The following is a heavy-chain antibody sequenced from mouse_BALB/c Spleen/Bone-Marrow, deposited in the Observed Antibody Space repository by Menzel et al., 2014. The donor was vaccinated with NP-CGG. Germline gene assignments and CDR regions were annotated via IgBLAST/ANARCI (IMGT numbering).Heavy chain of an antibody. CDR1: GFNIKDTY. Sequence: EVKLVESGAGLVKPGASVKLSCTASGFNIKDTYMHWVKQRPEQGLEWIGRIDPANGNTKYDPKFQGKATITADTSSNTAYLQLSSLTSEDTAVYYCARFGVDYWGQGTTLTVSS. CDR2: IDPANGNT. V-gene: IGHV14-3*02. J-gene: IGHJ2*01. D-gene: IGHD3-1*01. CDR3: ARFGVDY.